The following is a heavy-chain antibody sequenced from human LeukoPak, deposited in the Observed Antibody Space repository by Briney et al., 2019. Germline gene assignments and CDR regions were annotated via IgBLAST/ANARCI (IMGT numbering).Heavy chain of an antibody. CDR2: INHCGST. J-gene: IGHJ3*02. Sequence: SETLSLTCAVYGGSFSGYYWSWIRQPPGKGLEWIGEINHCGSTNYNPSLKSRVTISVDTSKNQFSLKLSSVTAADTAVYYCATLTLYYYGSGSYYSAFDIWGQGTMVTVSS. CDR3: ATLTLYYYGSGSYYSAFDI. V-gene: IGHV4-34*01. CDR1: GGSFSGYY. D-gene: IGHD3-10*01.